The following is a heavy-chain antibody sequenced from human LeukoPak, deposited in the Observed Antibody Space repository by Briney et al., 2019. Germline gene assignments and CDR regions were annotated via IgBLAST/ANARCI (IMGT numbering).Heavy chain of an antibody. D-gene: IGHD2-2*01. CDR3: ARRIVVVPAAMRSNAFDI. CDR2: IKQDGSEK. Sequence: GGSLRLSCAASGFTFSSYWMSWVRQAPGKGLEWVANIKQDGSEKYYVDSVKGRFTISRDNAKNSLYLQMNSLRAEDTAVCYCARRIVVVPAAMRSNAFDIWGQGTMVTVSS. V-gene: IGHV3-7*01. J-gene: IGHJ3*02. CDR1: GFTFSSYW.